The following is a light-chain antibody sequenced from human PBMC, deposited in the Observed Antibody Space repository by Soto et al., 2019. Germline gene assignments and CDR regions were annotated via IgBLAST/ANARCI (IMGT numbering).Light chain of an antibody. Sequence: QSVLTQPASVSGSPGQSITIACTGSSSDVGGSKYVAWYQQPPGKAPRIIIYDVSDRASGVSYRFSGSKSGNTASLTITGLQAEDEADYYCGSYTTFNTMVFGGGTKVTVL. J-gene: IGLJ3*02. CDR2: DVS. CDR1: SSDVGGSKY. V-gene: IGLV2-14*01. CDR3: GSYTTFNTMV.